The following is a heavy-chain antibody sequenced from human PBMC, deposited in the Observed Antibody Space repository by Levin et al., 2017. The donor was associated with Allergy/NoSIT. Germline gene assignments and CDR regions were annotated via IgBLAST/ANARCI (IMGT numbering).Heavy chain of an antibody. CDR1: GFTFSSYN. J-gene: IGHJ4*02. CDR3: ARARSTIGPVSGPYYFDN. V-gene: IGHV3-48*04. CDR2: ISSSSSTI. D-gene: IGHD2-15*01. Sequence: GGSLRLSCAASGFTFSSYNMNWVRQAPGKGLEWVSYISSSSSTIYYADSVRGRFTISRDNAKNSLYLQMNSLRAEDTAVYYCARARSTIGPVSGPYYFDNWGQGTLVTVSS.